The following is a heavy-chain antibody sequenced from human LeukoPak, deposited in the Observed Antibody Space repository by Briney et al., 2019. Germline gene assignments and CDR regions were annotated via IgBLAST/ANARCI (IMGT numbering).Heavy chain of an antibody. V-gene: IGHV3-33*01. CDR1: GFTFSSNG. Sequence: GRSLRLSCAASGFTFSSNGMHWVRQAPGKGLEWVAVIWYDGSNTYYADSVKGRFTISRDNSKNTLHLQMNSLRVEDTAVYYCVRWGNWKVFDYWGQGTQVTVSS. D-gene: IGHD1-1*01. CDR2: IWYDGSNT. J-gene: IGHJ4*02. CDR3: VRWGNWKVFDY.